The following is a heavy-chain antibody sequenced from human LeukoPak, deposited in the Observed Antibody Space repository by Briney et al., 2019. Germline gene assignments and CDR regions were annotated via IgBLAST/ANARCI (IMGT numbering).Heavy chain of an antibody. CDR2: ISDDGERK. V-gene: IGHV3-30*18. CDR1: GSTFSNYY. Sequence: GRSLRLSCVASGSTFSNYYMHWVRQAPGKGLEWVAIISDDGERKFYADSVRGRITISRDKSKNTLFLQMNSLRADDTAVYFCAKDLSGHWCIDYWGQGTLATVSS. J-gene: IGHJ4*02. D-gene: IGHD4/OR15-4a*01. CDR3: AKDLSGHWCIDY.